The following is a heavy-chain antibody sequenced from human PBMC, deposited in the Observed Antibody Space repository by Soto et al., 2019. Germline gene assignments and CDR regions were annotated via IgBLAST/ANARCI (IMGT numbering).Heavy chain of an antibody. CDR2: IKTKAQGETK. CDR3: TTGSYGCY. Sequence: EVQLVESGGGLVQPGGSLRLSCATSDFIFTDAWMNWVRQAPGKGLEWVGRIKTKAQGETKDYAAPVKGRFTISRDDSRNTLHLQMTSLRTEDTALYYCTTGSYGCYWGQGVLVTVSS. D-gene: IGHD4-17*01. V-gene: IGHV3-15*07. J-gene: IGHJ4*02. CDR1: DFIFTDAW.